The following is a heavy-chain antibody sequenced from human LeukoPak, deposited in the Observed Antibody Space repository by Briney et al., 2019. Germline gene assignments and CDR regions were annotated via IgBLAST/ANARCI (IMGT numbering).Heavy chain of an antibody. J-gene: IGHJ4*02. CDR1: GFTFSSYG. CDR3: AKDKVERYYFDY. Sequence: PGGSLRLSCAASGFTFSSYGIHWVRQSPGKGLEWVAVISYDGSSKYYADSVKGRFTISRDNSKNTLYLQMNSLRAEDTAVYCCAKDKVERYYFDYWGQGTLVTVSS. CDR2: ISYDGSSK. D-gene: IGHD1-1*01. V-gene: IGHV3-30*18.